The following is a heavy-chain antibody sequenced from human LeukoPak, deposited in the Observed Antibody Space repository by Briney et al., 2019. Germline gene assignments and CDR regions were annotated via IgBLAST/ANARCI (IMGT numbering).Heavy chain of an antibody. CDR3: ARAPLYYYDSSGSGAFDI. Sequence: SETLSLTCTVSGGSISSYYWSWIRQPPGKGLEWIGYIYYSGSTNYNPSLKSRVTISGDTSKNQFSLKLRSVTAEDTAVYYCARAPLYYYDSSGSGAFDIWGQGTMVTVSS. D-gene: IGHD3-22*01. J-gene: IGHJ3*02. CDR2: IYYSGST. CDR1: GGSISSYY. V-gene: IGHV4-59*01.